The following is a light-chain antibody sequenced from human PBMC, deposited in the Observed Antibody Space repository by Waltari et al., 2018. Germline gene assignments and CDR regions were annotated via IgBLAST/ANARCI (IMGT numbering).Light chain of an antibody. J-gene: IGKJ4*01. CDR2: GAS. CDR3: QQHGNSPSPT. V-gene: IGKV3-20*01. CDR1: QSVSSNS. Sequence: EIVLTQSPGTLSLSPGERATLSCRASQSVSSNSLAWYQQKYGQAPRLLIYGASSRATAIPDRFSGSGSGTDFTLTISRLEPEDFAVYYCQQHGNSPSPTFGGGTKVEIK.